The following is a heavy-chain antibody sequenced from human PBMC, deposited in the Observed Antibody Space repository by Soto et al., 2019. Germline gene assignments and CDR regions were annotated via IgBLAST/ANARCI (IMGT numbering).Heavy chain of an antibody. CDR3: AKECPITNSYFDY. J-gene: IGHJ4*02. CDR1: GFTFSSYG. D-gene: IGHD1-1*01. CDR2: ISYDGKVA. Sequence: QVQLVESGGGVVQPGRSLRLSCAASGFTFSSYGMHWVRQAPGKGLEWVTVISYDGKVAYYVDSVKGRFTISRDNSKNTLYLQMNSLSTDDTVMYYCAKECPITNSYFDYWGQGTMVTVSS. V-gene: IGHV3-30*18.